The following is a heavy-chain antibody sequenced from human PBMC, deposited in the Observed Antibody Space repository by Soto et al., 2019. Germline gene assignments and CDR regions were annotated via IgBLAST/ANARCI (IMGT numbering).Heavy chain of an antibody. Sequence: SETLSLTCAVYGGSFSGYYWSWIRQPPGKGLEWIGEINHSGSTNYNPSLKSRVTISVDTSKNQFSLKLSSVTAADTAVYYCARGPMYYYDSSGYYYWGRGTLVTVSS. CDR1: GGSFSGYY. J-gene: IGHJ4*02. CDR3: ARGPMYYYDSSGYYY. CDR2: INHSGST. V-gene: IGHV4-34*01. D-gene: IGHD3-22*01.